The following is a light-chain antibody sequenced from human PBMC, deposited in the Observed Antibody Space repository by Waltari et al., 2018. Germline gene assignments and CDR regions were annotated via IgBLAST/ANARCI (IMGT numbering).Light chain of an antibody. V-gene: IGKV3-20*01. J-gene: IGKJ2*02. CDR2: SAS. CDR3: QQYGSSPST. CDR1: QSLTSNY. Sequence: EIVLTQSPGTLSLSPGEMATLPCRASQSLTSNYLAWYHQKPGQAPRLLIYSASTRATDIPDRFSGFGSGSDFTLTISGLEPEDFGVYYCQQYGSSPSTFGQGTRLEIK.